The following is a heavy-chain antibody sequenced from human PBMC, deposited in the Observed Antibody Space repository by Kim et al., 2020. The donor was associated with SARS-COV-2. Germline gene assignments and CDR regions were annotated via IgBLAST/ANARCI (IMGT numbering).Heavy chain of an antibody. V-gene: IGHV4-59*01. D-gene: IGHD4-17*01. CDR3: ARSIDYLAWFDP. CDR1: GGSISSYY. CDR2: IYYSGST. Sequence: SETLSLTCTVSGGSISSYYWSWIRQPPGKGLEWIGYIYYSGSTNYNPSLKSRDTISVATSQNQFSLKLSSVTAADTAVYYWARSIDYLAWFDPWGQGTLVTVSS. J-gene: IGHJ5*02.